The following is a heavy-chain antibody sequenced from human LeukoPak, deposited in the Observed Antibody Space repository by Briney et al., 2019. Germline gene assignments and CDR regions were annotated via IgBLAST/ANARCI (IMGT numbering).Heavy chain of an antibody. CDR1: GGSFSGYY. D-gene: IGHD1-1*01. V-gene: IGHV4-34*01. J-gene: IGHJ4*02. CDR2: INHSGST. Sequence: SETLSLTCAVYGGSFSGYYWSWIRQPPGKGLEWIGEINHSGSTNYNPSLKSRVTISVDTSKNQFSLKLSSVTAADTAVYHCARTTWMEGSLQQWYFDYWGQGTLVTVSS. CDR3: ARTTWMEGSLQQWYFDY.